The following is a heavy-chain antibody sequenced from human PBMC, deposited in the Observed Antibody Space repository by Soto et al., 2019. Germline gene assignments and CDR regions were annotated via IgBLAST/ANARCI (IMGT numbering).Heavy chain of an antibody. D-gene: IGHD2-15*01. J-gene: IGHJ3*02. CDR1: GFTFDDYA. CDR2: ISWNSGSI. V-gene: IGHV3-9*01. CDR3: AKYGGGGYCSGGSCYGAFDI. Sequence: GGSLRLSCAASGFTFDDYAMHWVRQAPGKGLEWVSGISWNSGSIGYADSVKGRFTISRDNAKTSLYLQMNSLRAEDTALYYCAKYGGGGYCSGGSCYGAFDIWGQGTMVTVSS.